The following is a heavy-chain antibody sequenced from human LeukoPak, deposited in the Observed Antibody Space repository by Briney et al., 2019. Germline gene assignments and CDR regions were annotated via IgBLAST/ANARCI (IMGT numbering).Heavy chain of an antibody. D-gene: IGHD2-2*02. V-gene: IGHV1-69*05. Sequence: ASVKVSCKASGYTFTSYAISWVRQAPGQGLEWMGGIIPIFGTANYAQKFQGRVTITTDESTSTAYMELSSLRSEDTAAYYCARRPSYCSSTSCYNYWYFDLWGRGTLVTVSS. J-gene: IGHJ2*01. CDR1: GYTFTSYA. CDR3: ARRPSYCSSTSCYNYWYFDL. CDR2: IIPIFGTA.